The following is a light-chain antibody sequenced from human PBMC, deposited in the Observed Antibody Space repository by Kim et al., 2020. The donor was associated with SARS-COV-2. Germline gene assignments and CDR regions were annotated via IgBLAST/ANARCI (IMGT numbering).Light chain of an antibody. CDR3: QSRDSGGNVL. J-gene: IGLJ2*01. CDR1: SRRSYY. V-gene: IGLV3-19*01. Sequence: SSELTQDPAVSVALGQTVRITCQGDSRRSYYATWYQQRPRQAPVLVIYGRNNRPSGIPDRFSGSSSGNTASLTITGAQAEDEADFYCQSRDSGGNVLFGGGTQLTVL. CDR2: GRN.